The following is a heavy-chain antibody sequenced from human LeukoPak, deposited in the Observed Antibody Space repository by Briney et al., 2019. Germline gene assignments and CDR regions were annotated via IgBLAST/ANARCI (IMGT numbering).Heavy chain of an antibody. CDR1: GFTFSSYA. CDR2: ISGSGGST. D-gene: IGHD2-15*01. J-gene: IGHJ4*02. CDR3: ASWPGSWYGEDS. Sequence: PGGSLRLSCAASGFTFSSYAMSWVRQAPGKGLEWVSAISGSGGSTYYADSVKGQFTISRDNSKNTLYLQMNSLRAEDTAVYYCASWPGSWYGEDSWGQGTLVTVSS. V-gene: IGHV3-23*01.